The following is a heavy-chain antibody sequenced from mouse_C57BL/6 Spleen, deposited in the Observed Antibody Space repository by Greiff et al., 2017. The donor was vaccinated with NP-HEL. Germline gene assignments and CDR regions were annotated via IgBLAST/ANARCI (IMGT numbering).Heavy chain of an antibody. CDR1: GFTFTDYY. Sequence: EVMLVESGGGLVQPGGSLSLSCAASGFTFTDYYMSWVRQPPGKALEWLGFIRNKANGYTTVYSASVKGRFTIYRDNSQSILYLQMNALRAEDSASYYCARPLGGGLYYYAMDDWGQGTSVTVS. J-gene: IGHJ4*01. CDR3: ARPLGGGLYYYAMDD. V-gene: IGHV7-3*01. CDR2: IRNKANGYTT. D-gene: IGHD3-1*01.